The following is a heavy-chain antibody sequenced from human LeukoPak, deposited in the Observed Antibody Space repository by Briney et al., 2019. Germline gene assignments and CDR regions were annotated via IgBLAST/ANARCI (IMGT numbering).Heavy chain of an antibody. J-gene: IGHJ3*02. CDR1: GFTFSSYE. CDR2: ISGRGSTI. CDR3: AREKTSVAGIDAFDI. V-gene: IGHV3-48*03. D-gene: IGHD6-19*01. Sequence: PTGGSLRLSCAAPGFTFSSYEMNWVRQAPGKGLELVSYISGRGSTIYYADSVKGRFTISRDNAKNSLYLQMNSLRAADTAVYYCAREKTSVAGIDAFDIWGQGTMVTVSS.